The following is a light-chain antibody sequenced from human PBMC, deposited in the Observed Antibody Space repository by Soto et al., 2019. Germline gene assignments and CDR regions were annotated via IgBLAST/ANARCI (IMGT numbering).Light chain of an antibody. Sequence: DIQMTQSPSSVSASVGDRVTITSRASQGIGSWLAWYQQKPGKAPKLLIYAASSLQSGVPSRFSGSGSGTDFTLTISSLQFEDFATYYCQQANSFPWTFGQGTKVEIK. V-gene: IGKV1-12*01. CDR2: AAS. CDR3: QQANSFPWT. CDR1: QGIGSW. J-gene: IGKJ1*01.